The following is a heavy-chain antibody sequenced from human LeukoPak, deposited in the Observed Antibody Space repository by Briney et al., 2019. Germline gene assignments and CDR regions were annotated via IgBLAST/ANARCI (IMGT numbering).Heavy chain of an antibody. Sequence: SETLSLTCTVSGGSISSYYWSWIRQPPGKGLEWIGYIYYSGSTNYNPSLESRVTISVDRSKNQFSLKLSSVTAADTAVYYCARASPPLEFDYWGQGTLVTVSS. V-gene: IGHV4-59*12. D-gene: IGHD3-3*01. J-gene: IGHJ4*02. CDR1: GGSISSYY. CDR2: IYYSGST. CDR3: ARASPPLEFDY.